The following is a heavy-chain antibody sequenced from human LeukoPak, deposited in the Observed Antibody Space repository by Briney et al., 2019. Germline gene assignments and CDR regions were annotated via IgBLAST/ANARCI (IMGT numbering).Heavy chain of an antibody. CDR3: ARAMIVVAKDAFDI. D-gene: IGHD3-22*01. CDR2: IYYSGST. J-gene: IGHJ3*02. CDR1: GVSISSADYY. V-gene: IGHV4-30-4*01. Sequence: SETLSLTCTVSGVSISSADYYWSWIRQPPGKGLGWIGYIYYSGSTYYNPSLKSRVTISVDKSKNQFSLKLSSVTAADTAVYYCARAMIVVAKDAFDIWGQGTMVTVSS.